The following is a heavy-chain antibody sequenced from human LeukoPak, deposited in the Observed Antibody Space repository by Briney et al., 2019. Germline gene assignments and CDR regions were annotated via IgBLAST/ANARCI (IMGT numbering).Heavy chain of an antibody. CDR2: ISFDGGNK. V-gene: IGHV3-33*01. CDR3: TINYYDSSGYYYLEY. Sequence: GGSLRLSCAASGFGFSSYAMDWVRQAPGKGLEWVALISFDGGNKYYADSVKGRFTISRDNSKKTLYLQMNSLRAEDTAVYYCTINYYDSSGYYYLEYWGQGTLVTVSS. CDR1: GFGFSSYA. D-gene: IGHD3-22*01. J-gene: IGHJ4*02.